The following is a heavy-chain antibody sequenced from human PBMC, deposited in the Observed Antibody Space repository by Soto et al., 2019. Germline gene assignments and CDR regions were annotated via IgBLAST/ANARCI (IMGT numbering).Heavy chain of an antibody. CDR2: IYYTGKT. CDR3: GRDLTSNANCIDP. D-gene: IGHD1-1*01. CDR1: GDYIHVGGYY. V-gene: IGHV4-30-4*01. Sequence: SETLSLTCSVSGDYIHVGGYYWTWIRQRPGKGLEWMGYIYYTGKTYYNPSLESRLTMSVDRSKNQFSLRLTSVTAADTTVYFCGRDLTSNANCIDPWGQGTLVTVSS. J-gene: IGHJ5*02.